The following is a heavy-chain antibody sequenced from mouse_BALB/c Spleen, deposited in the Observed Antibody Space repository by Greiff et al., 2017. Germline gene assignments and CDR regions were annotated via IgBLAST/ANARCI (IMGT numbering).Heavy chain of an antibody. CDR3: ARGAHYAMDY. V-gene: IGHV5-17*02. Sequence: EVMLVESGGGLVQPGGSRKLSCAASGFTFSSFGMHWVRQAPEKGLEWVAYISSGSSTIYYADTVKGRFTISRDNPKNTLFLQMTSLRSEDTAMYYCARGAHYAMDYWGQGTSVTVSS. CDR2: ISSGSSTI. J-gene: IGHJ4*01. CDR1: GFTFSSFG.